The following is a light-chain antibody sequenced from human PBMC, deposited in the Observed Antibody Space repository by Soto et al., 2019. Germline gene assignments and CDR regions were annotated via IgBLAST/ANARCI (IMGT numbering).Light chain of an antibody. V-gene: IGKV1-5*01. J-gene: IGKJ1*01. CDR3: QQYKGYPWT. Sequence: DIQMTQSPSTLSASVGDRVTITCRASQSISGYLAWYQQKPEKAPNLLIHDASSLEGGVPSRFRGSGPGTEFTLTTSSLRADHVATYCCQQYKGYPWTFGPVTTVDIX. CDR1: QSISGY. CDR2: DAS.